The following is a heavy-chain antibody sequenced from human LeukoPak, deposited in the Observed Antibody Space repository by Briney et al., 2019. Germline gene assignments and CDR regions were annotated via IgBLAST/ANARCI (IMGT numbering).Heavy chain of an antibody. D-gene: IGHD6-6*01. Sequence: SETLSLTCAVYGGSFSGYYWSWIRQPPGKGLEWIGEINHSGSTNYNPSLKSRVTISVDTSKNQFSLRLSSVTAADTAVYYCARDFNSSSSFDYWGREPWSPSPQ. J-gene: IGHJ4*02. CDR2: INHSGST. V-gene: IGHV4-34*01. CDR1: GGSFSGYY. CDR3: ARDFNSSSSFDY.